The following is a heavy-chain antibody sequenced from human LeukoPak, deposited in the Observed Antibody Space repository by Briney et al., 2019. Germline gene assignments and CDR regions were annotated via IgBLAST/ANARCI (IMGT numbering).Heavy chain of an antibody. Sequence: SETLSLTCTVSGGSISSYYWSWIRQPPGKGLEWIGYIYYSGSTNYNPSLKSRVTISVDTSKNQFSLKLSSVTAADTAVYYCARDARSGYYPTLDYWGQGTLVTVSS. CDR2: IYYSGST. CDR3: ARDARSGYYPTLDY. D-gene: IGHD3-22*01. CDR1: GGSISSYY. V-gene: IGHV4-59*12. J-gene: IGHJ4*02.